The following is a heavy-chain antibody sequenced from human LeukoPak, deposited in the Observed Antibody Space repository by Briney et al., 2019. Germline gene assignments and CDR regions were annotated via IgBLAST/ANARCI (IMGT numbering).Heavy chain of an antibody. D-gene: IGHD1-26*01. CDR3: AKLSGSYYLPLDY. CDR2: ISAGGGST. Sequence: GGSLRLSCAASGFTFSSYAMSWVRQAPGKGLEWVSTISAGGGSTYYAGSVKGRFTISRDNSKNTVNLQMNGPRVEDTAVYYCAKLSGSYYLPLDYWGQGTLVTVSS. V-gene: IGHV3-23*01. J-gene: IGHJ4*02. CDR1: GFTFSSYA.